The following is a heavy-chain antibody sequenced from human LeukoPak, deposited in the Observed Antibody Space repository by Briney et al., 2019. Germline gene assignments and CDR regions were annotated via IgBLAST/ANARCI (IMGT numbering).Heavy chain of an antibody. CDR1: GGSISSYY. Sequence: SETLSLICTVSGGSISSYYWSWIRQPPGKGLEWIGYISYSGTTNYNPPLKNPVTISVATSKSQFSLKLRSVTAPDTAVYYSARDRGNYFDYWGQGNLVTVSS. J-gene: IGHJ4*02. CDR2: ISYSGTT. D-gene: IGHD6-13*01. CDR3: ARDRGNYFDY. V-gene: IGHV4-59*01.